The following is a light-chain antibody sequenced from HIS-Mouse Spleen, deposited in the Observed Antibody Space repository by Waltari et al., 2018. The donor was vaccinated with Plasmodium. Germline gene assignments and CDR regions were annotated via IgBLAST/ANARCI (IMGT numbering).Light chain of an antibody. CDR1: SSNIGSNT. CDR2: SNN. V-gene: IGLV1-44*01. Sequence: QSVLTQPPSASGTPGLRVTISCSGSSSNIGSNTVNWYQQLPGTAPKLLIYSNNQRPSGVPDRFSGSKSGTSASRAISGLQSEDEADYYCAAWDDSLNGPVFGGGTKLTVL. CDR3: AAWDDSLNGPV. J-gene: IGLJ2*01.